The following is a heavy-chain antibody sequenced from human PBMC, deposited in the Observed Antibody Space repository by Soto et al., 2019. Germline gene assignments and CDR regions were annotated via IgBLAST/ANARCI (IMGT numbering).Heavy chain of an antibody. J-gene: IGHJ4*02. V-gene: IGHV1-69*01. CDR2: VIPIFGTT. Sequence: QMQLVQSGAEVKKPGSSVKVSCKSSGGTFSSYEVNWVRQAPGQGLEWVGGVIPIFGTTKYAPKFQGRIAISADQSTPMSYIELSSLRSEYTAVYFCATTGDGYNFDFWGQGTPVTVSS. D-gene: IGHD5-12*01. CDR1: GGTFSSYE. CDR3: ATTGDGYNFDF.